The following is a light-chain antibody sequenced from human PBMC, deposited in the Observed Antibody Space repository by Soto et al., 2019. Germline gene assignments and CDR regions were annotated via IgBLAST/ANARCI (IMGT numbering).Light chain of an antibody. J-gene: IGLJ2*01. Sequence: QSALTQPASVSASPGQSITISCTGTSSDIGAYNSVSWYQQHPGKAPQLMIYDVSYRPSGISSRFSGSKSGNTASLAISGLQADDDADYYCASYTGARSRVFGGGTKLTVL. CDR2: DVS. CDR3: ASYTGARSRV. V-gene: IGLV2-14*03. CDR1: SSDIGAYNS.